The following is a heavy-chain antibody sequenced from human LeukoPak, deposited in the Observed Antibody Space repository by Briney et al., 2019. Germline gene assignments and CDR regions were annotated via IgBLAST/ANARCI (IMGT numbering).Heavy chain of an antibody. CDR1: GFTFSSYW. D-gene: IGHD3-10*01. CDR3: ARNDGDDYHH. CDR2: IKRDGSDK. Sequence: GGSLRLSCAASGFTFSSYWMSWVRQAPGKGLEWVGHIKRDGSDKNYVDSVKGRFTISRDNAKNSLYMQMNSLGAEDTAVYYCARNDGDDYHHWGQGTLVIVSS. J-gene: IGHJ1*01. V-gene: IGHV3-7*01.